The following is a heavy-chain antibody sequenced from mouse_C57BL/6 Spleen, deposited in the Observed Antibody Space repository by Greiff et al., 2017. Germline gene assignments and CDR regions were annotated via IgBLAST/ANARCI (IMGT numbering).Heavy chain of an antibody. CDR2: INPSTGGT. D-gene: IGHD2-1*01. Sequence: VQLQQSGPELVKPGASVKISCKASGYSFTGYYMNWVKQSPEKSLEWIGEINPSTGGTTYNQKFKAKATLTVDKSSSTAYMQLKSLTSEDSAVYYCARSFYGNSYYFDYWGQGTTLTVSS. CDR1: GYSFTGYY. J-gene: IGHJ2*01. V-gene: IGHV1-42*01. CDR3: ARSFYGNSYYFDY.